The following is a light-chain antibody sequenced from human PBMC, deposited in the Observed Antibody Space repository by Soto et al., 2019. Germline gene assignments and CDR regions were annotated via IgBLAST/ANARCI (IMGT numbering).Light chain of an antibody. CDR2: LNSDGSH. CDR3: QTWGTGTELV. V-gene: IGLV4-69*01. Sequence: QSVLTQSPSASASLGASVKLTCTLSSGHSSYAIAWHQQQPEKGPRYLMKLNSDGSHSKGDGIPDRFSGSSSGAERYLTISSLQSEDEADYYCQTWGTGTELVFGGGTKLTVL. J-gene: IGLJ3*02. CDR1: SGHSSYA.